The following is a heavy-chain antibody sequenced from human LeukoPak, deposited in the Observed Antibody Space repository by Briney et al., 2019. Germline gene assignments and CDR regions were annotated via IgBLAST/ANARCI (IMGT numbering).Heavy chain of an antibody. CDR3: ARDLSL. D-gene: IGHD5/OR15-5a*01. CDR1: GGTFSSYV. V-gene: IGHV1-46*01. J-gene: IGHJ4*02. Sequence: ASVKVSCKASGGTFSSYVINWVRQAPGQGLEWMGIINPSGGSTSYAQKFQGRVTMTRDTSTSTVYMELSSLRSEDTAVYYCARDLSLWGQGTLVTVSS. CDR2: INPSGGST.